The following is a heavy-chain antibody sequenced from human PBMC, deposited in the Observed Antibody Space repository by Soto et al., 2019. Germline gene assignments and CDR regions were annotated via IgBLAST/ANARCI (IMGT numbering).Heavy chain of an antibody. J-gene: IGHJ3*02. V-gene: IGHV3-30-3*01. CDR2: ISYDGSNK. CDR1: GFTFSSYA. Sequence: QVQLVESGGGVVQPGRSLRLSCAASGFTFSSYAMHWVCQAPGKGLEWVAVISYDGSNKYYADSVKGRFTISRDNSKNTLYLQMNSLRAEDTAVYYCARESGGSGWYGDAFDIWGQGTMVTVSS. D-gene: IGHD6-19*01. CDR3: ARESGGSGWYGDAFDI.